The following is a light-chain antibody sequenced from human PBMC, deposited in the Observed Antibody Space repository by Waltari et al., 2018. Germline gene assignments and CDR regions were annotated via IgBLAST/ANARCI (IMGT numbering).Light chain of an antibody. CDR3: QSFDSSLSASGV. Sequence: SVLTQPPSVSGAPGQRLTISCPGSSSNIGAGYDLPWSQQLPGTAPKLLIFGNSNRPSGVPDRFSGSKSGTSASLTITGLQAEDEADYYCQSFDSSLSASGVFGGGTKLTVL. J-gene: IGLJ3*02. CDR1: SSNIGAGYD. V-gene: IGLV1-40*01. CDR2: GNS.